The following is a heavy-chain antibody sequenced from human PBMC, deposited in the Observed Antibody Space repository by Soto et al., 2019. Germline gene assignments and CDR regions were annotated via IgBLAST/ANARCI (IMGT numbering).Heavy chain of an antibody. D-gene: IGHD5-12*01. CDR3: ARARGIVATIKGDWFDP. CDR2: IYYSGST. V-gene: IGHV4-59*01. CDR1: GGSISSYY. Sequence: SETLSLTCTVSGGSISSYYWSWIRQPPGKGLEWIGYIYYSGSTNYNPSLKSRVTISVDTSKNQFSLKLSSVTAADTAVYYCARARGIVATIKGDWFDPLGQGTLVTVSS. J-gene: IGHJ5*02.